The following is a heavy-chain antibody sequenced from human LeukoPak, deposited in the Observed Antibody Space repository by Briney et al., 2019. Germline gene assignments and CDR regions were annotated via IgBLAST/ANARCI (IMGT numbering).Heavy chain of an antibody. Sequence: PSETLSLTCTVSGGSISSGDYYWSWIRQPPGKGLEWIGYIYYSGSTYYNPSLKSRVTISVDTSKNQFSLKLSSATAADTAVYYCARGYSGYDWSYKNWGQGTLVTVSS. CDR3: ARGYSGYDWSYKN. CDR2: IYYSGST. CDR1: GGSISSGDYY. V-gene: IGHV4-30-4*01. J-gene: IGHJ4*02. D-gene: IGHD5-12*01.